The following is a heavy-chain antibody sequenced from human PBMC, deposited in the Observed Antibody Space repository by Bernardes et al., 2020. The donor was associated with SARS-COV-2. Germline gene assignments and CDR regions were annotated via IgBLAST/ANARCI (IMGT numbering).Heavy chain of an antibody. D-gene: IGHD2-15*01. Sequence: SETLSLTCTISGGPITSSYWSWIRQSPGRGLEWIGYLHYNGDTNYHPSLKSRLTLSVDTSKNQFSLRLNSVTAADTAVYYCARGVYGFGHRSPYSVGLAVWGQGTTVTVS. J-gene: IGHJ6*02. CDR2: LHYNGDT. CDR3: ARGVYGFGHRSPYSVGLAV. V-gene: IGHV4-59*01. CDR1: GGPITSSY.